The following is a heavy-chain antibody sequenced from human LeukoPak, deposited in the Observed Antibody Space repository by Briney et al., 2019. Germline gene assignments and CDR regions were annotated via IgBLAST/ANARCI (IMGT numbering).Heavy chain of an antibody. J-gene: IGHJ4*02. CDR3: ARDHYDFWSGHIPPFDY. D-gene: IGHD3-3*01. Sequence: ASVKVSCKASGYTFTSYYMHWVRQAPGQGLEWMGIINPSGGSTSYAQKFQGRVTMTRDTSTSTVYMELSSLRSEDTAVYYCARDHYDFWSGHIPPFDYWGQGTLVTVSS. CDR1: GYTFTSYY. V-gene: IGHV1-46*01. CDR2: INPSGGST.